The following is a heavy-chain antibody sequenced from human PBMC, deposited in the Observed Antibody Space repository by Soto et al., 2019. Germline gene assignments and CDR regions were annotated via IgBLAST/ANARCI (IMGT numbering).Heavy chain of an antibody. CDR2: ISAYNGNT. V-gene: IGHV1-18*01. J-gene: IGHJ4*02. Sequence: QVQLVQSGAEVKKPGASVKVSCKASGYTFTSYGISWVRQAPGQGLEWMGWISAYNGNTKYAQKLQGRVTMTTDTSTSTAYRELRSLRSDATAVYYCARDRRSYALDYWGQGTLVTVSS. D-gene: IGHD1-26*01. CDR1: GYTFTSYG. CDR3: ARDRRSYALDY.